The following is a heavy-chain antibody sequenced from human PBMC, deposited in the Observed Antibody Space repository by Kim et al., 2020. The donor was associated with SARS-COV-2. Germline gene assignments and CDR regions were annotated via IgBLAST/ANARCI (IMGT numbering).Heavy chain of an antibody. J-gene: IGHJ4*02. D-gene: IGHD3-22*01. CDR3: ARMLYDSSGSNDY. Sequence: YADSVKGRFTISRDNAKNSLYLQMNSLRAEDTAVYYCARMLYDSSGSNDYWGQGTLVTVSS. V-gene: IGHV3-48*03.